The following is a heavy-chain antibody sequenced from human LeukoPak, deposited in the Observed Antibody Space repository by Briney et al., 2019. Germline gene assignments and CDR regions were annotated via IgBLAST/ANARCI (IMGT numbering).Heavy chain of an antibody. CDR3: STSYCTSTSCYGVTRDY. CDR1: GYSFGDYD. D-gene: IGHD2-2*01. J-gene: IGHJ4*02. V-gene: IGHV3-49*04. CDR2: IRSKVHDETK. Sequence: GGSLRLSCTASGYSFGDYDMSWVRQAQGKGMEWVGFIRSKVHDETKEYAASVKGRFTISRDDSKSIAYLQMNSLKSEDTAVYYCSTSYCTSTSCYGVTRDYWGQGTMVTVSS.